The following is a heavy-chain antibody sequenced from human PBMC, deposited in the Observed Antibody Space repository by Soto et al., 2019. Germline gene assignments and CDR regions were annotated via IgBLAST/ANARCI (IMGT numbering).Heavy chain of an antibody. CDR3: AKVALCCGGISAFDH. J-gene: IGHJ4*02. CDR1: GFTFSSYV. V-gene: IGHV3-23*01. D-gene: IGHD3-16*01. CDR2: ISGSGDTP. Sequence: GGSLRLSCAASGFTFSSYVMTWVRQAPGKGLEWVSAISGSGDTPYYADSAKGRFTISRDNSKSRLYLEMNSLRAEDTALYYCAKVALCCGGISAFDHWGQGILVTVSS.